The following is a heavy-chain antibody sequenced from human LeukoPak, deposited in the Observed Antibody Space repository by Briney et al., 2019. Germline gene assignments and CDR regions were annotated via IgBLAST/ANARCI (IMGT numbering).Heavy chain of an antibody. CDR2: IHNSGRT. J-gene: IGHJ4*02. CDR3: ARGGGWGNWNDAVDY. CDR1: GGSLSNYY. Sequence: SETLSLTCTVSGGSLSNYYWSWLRQTPGKGLEWIGYIHNSGRTKYNPSLTSPVSISVDTSKNQFSLKGNSGTAADTAVYYCARGGGWGNWNDAVDYWGQGALVTVSS. D-gene: IGHD1-1*01. V-gene: IGHV4-59*01.